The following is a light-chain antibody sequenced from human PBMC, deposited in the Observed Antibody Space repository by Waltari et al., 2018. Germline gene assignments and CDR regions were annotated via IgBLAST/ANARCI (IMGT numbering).Light chain of an antibody. V-gene: IGLV2-11*01. CDR3: CSYAGSDTCVV. J-gene: IGLJ2*01. CDR1: SSDVGGYNY. Sequence: QSALTQPRSVSGSPGQSVTISCTGTSSDVGGYNYVSWYQQHPGKAPKLMICDVSTRPSGAPDRFSGCKSGNTASLTISGRQAEDEADYYCCSYAGSDTCVVCGGGTKLTVL. CDR2: DVS.